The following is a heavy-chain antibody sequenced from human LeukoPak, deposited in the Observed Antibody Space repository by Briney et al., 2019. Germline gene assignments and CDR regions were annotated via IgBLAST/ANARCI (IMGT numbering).Heavy chain of an antibody. D-gene: IGHD4-17*01. CDR3: ARDQATVSYFDY. CDR2: IKQDGSEK. Sequence: GGSLRLSCAASGITFSTYWMSWVRQAPGKGLEWLANIKQDGSEKYYVDSVKGRFTISRDNAKNSLYLQMNSLRAEDTAVYYCARDQATVSYFDYWGQGTLATVSS. J-gene: IGHJ4*02. V-gene: IGHV3-7*01. CDR1: GITFSTYW.